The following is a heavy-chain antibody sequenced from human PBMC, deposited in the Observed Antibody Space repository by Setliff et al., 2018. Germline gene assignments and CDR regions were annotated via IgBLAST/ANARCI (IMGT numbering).Heavy chain of an antibody. Sequence: ETLSLTCTVYGGSFSGYYWSWIRQPPGKGLEWVANIKQDGSEKYYADSVKGRFTISRDNAKNSLYLQMNSLRAEDTAVYYCARDHVYGSQYYYYYYGMDVWGQGTTVTVSS. CDR2: IKQDGSEK. CDR3: ARDHVYGSQYYYYYYGMDV. V-gene: IGHV3-7*01. J-gene: IGHJ6*02. D-gene: IGHD3-10*01. CDR1: GGSFSGYY.